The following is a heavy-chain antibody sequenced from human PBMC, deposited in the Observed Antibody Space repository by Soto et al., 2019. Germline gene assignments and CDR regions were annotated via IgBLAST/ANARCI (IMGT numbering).Heavy chain of an antibody. V-gene: IGHV1-69*01. CDR3: VAELDFGKLSVV. CDR1: GDTFKNSV. CDR2: TIPLFGTT. Sequence: QVQLVQSGVEVKKPGSSVRVSCKASGDTFKNSVISWVRQAPGQGLEWRGGTIPLFGTTDYAQKFQGRLTITTDESTTTAYMEVSRLTSEDTAVYYCVAELDFGKLSVVGGQGTTVIVSS. J-gene: IGHJ6*02. D-gene: IGHD3-10*01.